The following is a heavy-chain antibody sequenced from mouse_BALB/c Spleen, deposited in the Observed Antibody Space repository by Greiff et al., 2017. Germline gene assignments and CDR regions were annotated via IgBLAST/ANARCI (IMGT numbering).Heavy chain of an antibody. CDR1: GYTFTNYW. D-gene: IGHD4-1*01. V-gene: IGHV1-63*02. CDR3: ARGPTGDYAMDY. Sequence: QVQLQQSGAELVRPGTSVKISCKASGYTFTNYWLGWVKQRPGHGLEWIGDIYPGGGYTNYNEKFKGKATLTADTSSSTAYMQLSSLTSEDSAVYFCARGPTGDYAMDYWGQGTSVTVSS. J-gene: IGHJ4*01. CDR2: IYPGGGYT.